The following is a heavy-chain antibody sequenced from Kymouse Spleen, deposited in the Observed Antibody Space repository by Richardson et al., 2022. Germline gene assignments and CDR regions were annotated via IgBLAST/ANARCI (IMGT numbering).Heavy chain of an antibody. CDR3: ARDQGITMVRGVTPDGMDV. J-gene: IGHJ6*02. Sequence: QVQLVESGGGVVQPGRSLRLSCAASGFTFSSYGMHWVRQAPGKGLEWVAVIWYDGSNKYYADSVKGRFTISRDNSKNTLYLQMNSLRAEDTAVYYCARDQGITMVRGVTPDGMDVWGQGTTVTVSS. D-gene: IGHD3-10*01. CDR2: IWYDGSNK. V-gene: IGHV3-33*01. CDR1: GFTFSSYG.